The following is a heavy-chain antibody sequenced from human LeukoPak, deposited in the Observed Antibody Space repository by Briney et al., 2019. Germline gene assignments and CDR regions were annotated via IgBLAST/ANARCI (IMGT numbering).Heavy chain of an antibody. Sequence: GASVKVSCKASGYTFTGYYMHWVRQAPGQGLEWMGWINPNSGGTNYAQKFQGRVTLTRDTSISTAYMELSSLRSDDTAVYYCARHMGGTGYFDYWGQGTLVTVSS. D-gene: IGHD1-26*01. J-gene: IGHJ4*02. CDR2: INPNSGGT. V-gene: IGHV1-2*02. CDR3: ARHMGGTGYFDY. CDR1: GYTFTGYY.